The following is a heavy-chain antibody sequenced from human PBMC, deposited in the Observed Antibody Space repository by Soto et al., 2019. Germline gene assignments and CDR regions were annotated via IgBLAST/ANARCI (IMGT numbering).Heavy chain of an antibody. J-gene: IGHJ4*02. CDR2: INHSGST. V-gene: IGHV4-34*01. D-gene: IGHD1-26*01. Sequence: SETLSLTCAVYGGSFSGYYWSWIRQPPGKGLEWIGEINHSGSTDYNPSLKSRVTISVDTSKNQFSLKLSSVTAADTAVYYCARPLRSGSYGSYFDYWGQGTLVTVSS. CDR3: ARPLRSGSYGSYFDY. CDR1: GGSFSGYY.